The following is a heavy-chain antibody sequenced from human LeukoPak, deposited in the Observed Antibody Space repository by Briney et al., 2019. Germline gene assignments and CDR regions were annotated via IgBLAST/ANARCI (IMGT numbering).Heavy chain of an antibody. Sequence: ASVKVSCKASGYTFTAYYMHWVRQAPGRGLEWMGWINPNSGGTNYAQKFQGRVTMTRDTSISTVYMELSRLRSDDTAVYYCARDFPSSGWYHPFDYWGQGILVTVSS. D-gene: IGHD6-19*01. CDR3: ARDFPSSGWYHPFDY. CDR1: GYTFTAYY. CDR2: INPNSGGT. J-gene: IGHJ4*02. V-gene: IGHV1-2*02.